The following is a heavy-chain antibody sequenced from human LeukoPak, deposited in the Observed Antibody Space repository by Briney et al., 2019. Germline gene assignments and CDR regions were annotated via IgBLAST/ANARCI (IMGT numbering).Heavy chain of an antibody. Sequence: PGGSLRLSCAASGFTFSSYAMSWVRQAPGKGLEWVSVIYSGGSTYYADSVKGRFTISRDNSKNTLYLQMNSLRAEDTAVYYCARVAPRHNYGAIDYWGQGTLVTVSS. CDR2: IYSGGST. CDR1: GFTFSSYA. V-gene: IGHV3-53*01. J-gene: IGHJ4*02. CDR3: ARVAPRHNYGAIDY. D-gene: IGHD4/OR15-4a*01.